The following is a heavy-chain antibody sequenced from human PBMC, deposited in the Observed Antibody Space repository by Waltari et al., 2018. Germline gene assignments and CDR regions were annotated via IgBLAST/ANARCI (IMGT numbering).Heavy chain of an antibody. CDR1: GGSISSSSYY. J-gene: IGHJ4*02. Sequence: QLQLQESGPGLVKPSETLSLTCTVSGGSISSSSYYWGWIRQPPGKGLEWIGSIYYSGSTYYNPSLKSRVTISVDTSKNQCSLKLSSVTAADTAVYYCAREKGDYYDSSGYLAYWGQGTLVTVSS. V-gene: IGHV4-39*07. D-gene: IGHD3-22*01. CDR3: AREKGDYYDSSGYLAY. CDR2: IYYSGST.